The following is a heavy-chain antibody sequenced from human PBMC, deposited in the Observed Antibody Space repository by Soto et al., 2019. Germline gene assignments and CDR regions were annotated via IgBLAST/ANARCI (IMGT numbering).Heavy chain of an antibody. Sequence: ASVKVSCKVSGYTLTELSMHWVRQAPGKGLEWMGGFDPEDGETIYAQKFQGRVTMTEDTSTDTAYMELSSLRSEDTAVYYCATAGDRHYYGSGRNWFDPWGQGTLVTVSS. V-gene: IGHV1-24*01. CDR2: FDPEDGET. J-gene: IGHJ5*02. D-gene: IGHD3-10*01. CDR3: ATAGDRHYYGSGRNWFDP. CDR1: GYTLTELS.